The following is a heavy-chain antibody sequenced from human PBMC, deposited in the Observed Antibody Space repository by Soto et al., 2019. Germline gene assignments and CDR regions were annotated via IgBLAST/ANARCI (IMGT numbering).Heavy chain of an antibody. CDR2: SRDKPQGYST. Sequence: PGGSLRLSCAGSGFTLSDHYIDWVRQAPGKGLEWVGRSRDKPQGYSTAYAASVKGRFTISRDNSKNTVYLQMNSLRAEDTAVYFCARDLVGRAIPGYNWLDSWGQGTPVTVSS. CDR3: ARDLVGRAIPGYNWLDS. V-gene: IGHV3-72*01. D-gene: IGHD2-2*02. J-gene: IGHJ5*01. CDR1: GFTLSDHY.